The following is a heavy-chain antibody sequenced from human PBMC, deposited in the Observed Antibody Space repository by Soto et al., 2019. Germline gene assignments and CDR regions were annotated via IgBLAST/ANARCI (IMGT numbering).Heavy chain of an antibody. CDR3: AKVAAATNDYYYYGMDV. CDR2: ISYDGSNK. CDR1: GFIFSGYG. J-gene: IGHJ6*02. Sequence: GGSLRLSCAASGFIFSGYGMHWVRQAPGKGLEWVAVISYDGSNKYYADSVKGRFTISRDNSKNTLYLQMNSLRAEDTAVYYCAKVAAATNDYYYYGMDVWGQGTTVTVSS. D-gene: IGHD6-13*01. V-gene: IGHV3-30*18.